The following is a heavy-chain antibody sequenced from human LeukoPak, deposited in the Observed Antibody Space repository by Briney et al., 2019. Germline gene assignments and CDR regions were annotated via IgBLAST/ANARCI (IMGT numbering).Heavy chain of an antibody. J-gene: IGHJ4*02. Sequence: GASVKVSCKASGYTFTSYDINWVRQATGQGLEWMGWMSPNSGNTGYAQKFQGRVTITRNTSISTAYMELSSLRSEDTAVYYCARAYCTNGVCYTVGFDYWGQGTLVTVSS. V-gene: IGHV1-8*03. CDR1: GYTFTSYD. CDR2: MSPNSGNT. D-gene: IGHD2-8*01. CDR3: ARAYCTNGVCYTVGFDY.